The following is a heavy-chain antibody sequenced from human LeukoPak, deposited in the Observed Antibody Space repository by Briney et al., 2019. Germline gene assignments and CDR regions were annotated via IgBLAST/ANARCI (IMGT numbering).Heavy chain of an antibody. V-gene: IGHV4-59*12. J-gene: IGHJ4*02. Sequence: TSETLSLTCSVSGSSISSDYWSWIRQPPGKGLEWIGYIYYSGSPNYNPSLKSRVTISLDTSKNQFSLKLSSVTAADTAVYYCASMEGDGVIQGGSGGDYWGQGTLVTVSS. CDR2: IYYSGSP. CDR3: ASMEGDGVIQGGSGGDY. D-gene: IGHD3-16*01. CDR1: GSSISSDY.